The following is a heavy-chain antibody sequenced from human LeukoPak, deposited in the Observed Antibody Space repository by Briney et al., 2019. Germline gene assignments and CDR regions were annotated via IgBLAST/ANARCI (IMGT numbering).Heavy chain of an antibody. CDR3: VNYGMDV. Sequence: PGGSLRLSCVASGFTFRTYAMHWVRQAPGKGLEYVSAISSDGGSTYYANSVKGRFTISRDNSKNTLYLQMGSLRAEDMAVYYCVNYGMDVWGQGTTVTVSS. J-gene: IGHJ6*02. V-gene: IGHV3-64*01. CDR1: GFTFRTYA. CDR2: ISSDGGST.